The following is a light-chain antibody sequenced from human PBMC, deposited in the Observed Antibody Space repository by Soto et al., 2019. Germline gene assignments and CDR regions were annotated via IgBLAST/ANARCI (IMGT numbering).Light chain of an antibody. CDR1: QGVSSY. CDR2: DAS. J-gene: IGKJ4*01. Sequence: EIVLTQSPATLSLSPGERATLSCRASQGVSSYLAWYQQKPGQAPRLLIYDASNRATGIPARFSGSGPGTDFTLTISSREPEDVAVYYCQQRSNWHGLTFGGGTKVEIK. V-gene: IGKV3D-11*01. CDR3: QQRSNWHGLT.